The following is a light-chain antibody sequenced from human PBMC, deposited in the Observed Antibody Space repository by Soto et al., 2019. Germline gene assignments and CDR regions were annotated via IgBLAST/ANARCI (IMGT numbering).Light chain of an antibody. CDR2: AAS. J-gene: IGKJ1*01. CDR3: QQYYSYPQWT. CDR1: QGISSY. V-gene: IGKV1-8*01. Sequence: AIRMTQSPSSLSASTGDRVTITCRASQGISSYLAWYQQKPGKALKLLIYAASTLQSGVPSRFSGSGSGTDFTLTISCLQSEDFATYYCQQYYSYPQWTFGQGTKVEIK.